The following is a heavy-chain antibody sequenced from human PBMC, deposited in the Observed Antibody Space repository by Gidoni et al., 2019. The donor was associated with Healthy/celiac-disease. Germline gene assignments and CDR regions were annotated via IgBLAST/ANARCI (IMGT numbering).Heavy chain of an antibody. CDR1: GYSFTSYW. CDR2: IHPGDSDT. V-gene: IGHV5-51*03. CDR3: ARRPPGVAAAGTIVDY. D-gene: IGHD6-13*01. J-gene: IGHJ4*02. Sequence: EVQLAQSGAEVKKPGESLEISCKGSGYSFTSYWFGWVRQMPGKGLEWMVIIHPGDSDTRYSPSFQGQVTISADKSISTAYLQWSSLKASDTAMYYCARRPPGVAAAGTIVDYWGQGTLVTVSS.